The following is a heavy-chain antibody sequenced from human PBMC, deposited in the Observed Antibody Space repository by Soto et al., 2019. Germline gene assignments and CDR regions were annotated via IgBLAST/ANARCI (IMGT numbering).Heavy chain of an antibody. J-gene: IGHJ6*02. CDR1: GGTFNSYA. V-gene: IGHV1-69*13. D-gene: IGHD6-19*01. CDR2: SIPMCGTA. CDR3: AKVRYSSPMGYYYGMDV. Sequence: ASVKVSCKASGGTFNSYASSWGRQAPGQGLEWMGGSIPMCGTANYAQKFKGRVTITADESTSTSYMEVNNLRSKDTAVYYCAKVRYSSPMGYYYGMDVWGQGTTVTVSS.